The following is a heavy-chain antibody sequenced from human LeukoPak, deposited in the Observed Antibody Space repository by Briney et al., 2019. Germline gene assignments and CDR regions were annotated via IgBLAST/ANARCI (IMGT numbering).Heavy chain of an antibody. CDR1: GGSISSSSYY. CDR3: ARSEYYYDSGGYFVGWFDP. D-gene: IGHD3-22*01. Sequence: SETLSLTCTVSGGSISSSSYYWGWIRQPPGKGLEWIGSIYYSGSTYYNPSLKSRVTISVDTSKNQFSLKLSSVTAADTAVYYCARSEYYYDSGGYFVGWFDPWGQGTLVTVSS. V-gene: IGHV4-39*07. J-gene: IGHJ5*02. CDR2: IYYSGST.